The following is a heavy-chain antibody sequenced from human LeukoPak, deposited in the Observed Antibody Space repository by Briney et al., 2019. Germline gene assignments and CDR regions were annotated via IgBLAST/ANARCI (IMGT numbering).Heavy chain of an antibody. CDR3: ARGKGYYYDSSGYYWAY. D-gene: IGHD3-22*01. V-gene: IGHV1-2*06. Sequence: ASVKVSCKASGYTFTGYYMHWVRQAPGQGLEWVGRINPNSGGTNYAQKFQGRVTMTRDTSISTAYMELSRLRSDDMAVYYCARGKGYYYDSSGYYWAYWGQGTLVTVSS. J-gene: IGHJ4*02. CDR2: INPNSGGT. CDR1: GYTFTGYY.